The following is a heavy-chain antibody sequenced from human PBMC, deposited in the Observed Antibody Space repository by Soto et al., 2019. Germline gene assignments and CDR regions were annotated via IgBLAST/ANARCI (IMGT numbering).Heavy chain of an antibody. CDR1: GGSISSGDYY. CDR3: TSSYDSSGDYGY. Sequence: SETLSLTCTVSGGSISSGDYYWSWIRQPPGKGLEWIGYIYYSGSTYYNPSLKSRVTISVDTSKNQFSLKLSAVTAADTAVDYCTSSYDSSGDYGYWGQGTLVTVSS. J-gene: IGHJ4*02. CDR2: IYYSGST. V-gene: IGHV4-30-4*01. D-gene: IGHD3-22*01.